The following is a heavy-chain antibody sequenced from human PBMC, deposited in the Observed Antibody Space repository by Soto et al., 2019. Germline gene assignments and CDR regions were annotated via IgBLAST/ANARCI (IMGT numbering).Heavy chain of an antibody. CDR3: ARVHKNWFDS. J-gene: IGHJ5*01. CDR1: GYNFTAFW. Sequence: GESLKISCKASGYNFTAFWIHWVRQMPGKGLEWLGKIDPSDSYTNYSPSFEGHVTISTDNSITTAYLQWSSLRASDTALYFCARVHKNWFDSWAQGSMVTVSS. V-gene: IGHV5-10-1*01. CDR2: IDPSDSYT.